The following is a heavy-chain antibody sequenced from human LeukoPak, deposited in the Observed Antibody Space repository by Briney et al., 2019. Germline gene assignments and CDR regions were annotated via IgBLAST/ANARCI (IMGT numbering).Heavy chain of an antibody. CDR2: INHSGST. J-gene: IGHJ5*02. CDR1: GGSFSGYY. Sequence: SETLSLTCVVYGGSFSGYYWSWIRQPPGKGLEWIGEINHSGSTNYNPSLKSRVTISVDTSKNQFSLKLSSVTAADTAVYYCASIRGPVRSSPLDPWGQGTLVTVSS. D-gene: IGHD3-10*01. V-gene: IGHV4-34*01. CDR3: ASIRGPVRSSPLDP.